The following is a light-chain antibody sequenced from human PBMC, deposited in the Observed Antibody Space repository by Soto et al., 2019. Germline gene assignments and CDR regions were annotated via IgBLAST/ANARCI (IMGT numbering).Light chain of an antibody. CDR2: GAS. J-gene: IGKJ5*01. CDR1: QSVSNNY. Sequence: EIVLTQSPVTLSLSPGERATLSCRASQSVSNNYLAWYQQKPGQAPRLLIYGASNRATGIPDRFSGSGSGTDFTLTISRLEPEDFAVYYCQHYGDSLSITFGQGTRLEIK. CDR3: QHYGDSLSIT. V-gene: IGKV3-20*01.